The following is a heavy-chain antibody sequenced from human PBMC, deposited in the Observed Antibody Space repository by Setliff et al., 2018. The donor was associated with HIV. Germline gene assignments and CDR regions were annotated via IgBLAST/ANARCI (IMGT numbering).Heavy chain of an antibody. D-gene: IGHD3-16*02. CDR1: GGSFRGYY. CDR3: ARGSDYIWGNYRFPFDY. V-gene: IGHV4-34*01. J-gene: IGHJ4*02. Sequence: SETLSLTCAVYGGSFRGYYWSWIRQPPGKGLEWIGEINHSGSTNYNPSLKSRVTISVDTSKSQFSLKLSSVTAADTALSYCARGSDYIWGNYRFPFDYWGQGTLVTVSS. CDR2: INHSGST.